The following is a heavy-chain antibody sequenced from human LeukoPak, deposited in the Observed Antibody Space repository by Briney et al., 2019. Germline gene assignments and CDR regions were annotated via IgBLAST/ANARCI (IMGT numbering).Heavy chain of an antibody. Sequence: GGSLRLSCAASGFTFSSYAMSWVRQAPGKGLEWVAFIRYDGSNKYYADSVKGRFTISRDNSKNTLYLQMNSLRAEDTAVYYCAKDIDTIFGVVINDYWGQGTLVTVSS. CDR2: IRYDGSNK. CDR1: GFTFSSYA. V-gene: IGHV3-30*02. D-gene: IGHD3-3*01. J-gene: IGHJ4*02. CDR3: AKDIDTIFGVVINDY.